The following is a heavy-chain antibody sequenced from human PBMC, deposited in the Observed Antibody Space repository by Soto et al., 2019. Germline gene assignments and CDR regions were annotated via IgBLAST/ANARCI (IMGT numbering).Heavy chain of an antibody. D-gene: IGHD3-3*01. V-gene: IGHV1-58*01. J-gene: IGHJ6*02. CDR1: GFTVTSSA. CDR2: IVVGSGNT. CDR3: AADPRFLEWFSPYYGMDV. Sequence: SVKVSCKASGFTVTSSAVQWVRQARGQRLEWIGWIVVGSGNTNYAQKFQERVTITRDMSTSTAYMELSSLRSEDTAVYYCAADPRFLEWFSPYYGMDVWGQGTTVTAP.